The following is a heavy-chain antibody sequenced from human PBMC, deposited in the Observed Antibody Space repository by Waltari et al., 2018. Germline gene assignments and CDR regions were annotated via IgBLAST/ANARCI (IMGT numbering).Heavy chain of an antibody. CDR2: ISWDGISI. Sequence: EVQMVESGGGLVQPGGSLRLSCVVSGFIFDDYAFHWVRQAPGKGPQWVSTISWDGISIAYADSVKGRFTISRDNARNSLYLQMNSLRTEDTASYYXAKXXXXXXXXXXXXXXGMXVWGXGTTVTVPS. CDR3: AKXXXXXXXXXXXXXXGMXV. J-gene: IGHJ6*04. CDR1: GFIFDDYA. V-gene: IGHV3-9*01.